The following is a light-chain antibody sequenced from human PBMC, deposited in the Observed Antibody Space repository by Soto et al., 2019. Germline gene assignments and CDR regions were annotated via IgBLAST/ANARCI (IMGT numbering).Light chain of an antibody. CDR1: SGDVGTYNY. V-gene: IGLV2-14*01. Sequence: QSVLTQPASVSLSPGQSITISCTGTSGDVGTYNYVSWYQQHPGRAPKVMIYEVTYRPSGVSNRFSGSKSGNTASLTISGLQAEDEAEYYCSSYTGSSTLYVFGTGTKVTVL. J-gene: IGLJ1*01. CDR2: EVT. CDR3: SSYTGSSTLYV.